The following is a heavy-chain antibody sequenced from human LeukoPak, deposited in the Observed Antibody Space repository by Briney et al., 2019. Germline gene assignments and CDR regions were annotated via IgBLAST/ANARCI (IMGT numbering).Heavy chain of an antibody. V-gene: IGHV4-59*01. Sequence: SETLSLTCTVSGGSISSYFWSWIRQPPGKGLEWIGYIYYTGSTNYNPSLKSRVTISVDMSKNQFSLKLTSVTAADTAVYYCATKGPRRGYFDYWGQGTLVAVSS. CDR2: IYYTGST. CDR3: ATKGPRRGYFDY. CDR1: GGSISSYF. J-gene: IGHJ4*02.